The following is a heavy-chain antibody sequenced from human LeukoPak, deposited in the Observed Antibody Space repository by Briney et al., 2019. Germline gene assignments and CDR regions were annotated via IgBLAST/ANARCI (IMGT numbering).Heavy chain of an antibody. J-gene: IGHJ6*02. V-gene: IGHV1-69*13. CDR1: GGTFSSYA. D-gene: IGHD3-3*01. CDR2: IIPIFGTA. CDR3: ARAPLSFGVVIHYGMDV. Sequence: GASVKVSCKASGGTFSSYAISWVRQAPGQGLEWMGGIIPIFGTANYAQKFQGRVTITADESTSTAYMELSSLRSEDTAVYYCARAPLSFGVVIHYGMDVWGQGTMVTVSS.